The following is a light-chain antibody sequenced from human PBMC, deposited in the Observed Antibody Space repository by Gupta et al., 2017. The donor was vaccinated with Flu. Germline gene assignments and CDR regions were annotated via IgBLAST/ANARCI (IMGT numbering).Light chain of an antibody. V-gene: IGLV2-8*01. CDR1: SSDVGGYNV. Sequence: QSALTQPPSASGSPGQSVTISCTGTSSDVGGYNVVSWYQQHPGKAPKLLSYEVSKRPSGVPDRFSGSKAGNTASLTVSGLQAEDEAEYYCSAYAGSNNYGVGTGTKVTVL. J-gene: IGLJ1*01. CDR3: SAYAGSNNYG. CDR2: EVS.